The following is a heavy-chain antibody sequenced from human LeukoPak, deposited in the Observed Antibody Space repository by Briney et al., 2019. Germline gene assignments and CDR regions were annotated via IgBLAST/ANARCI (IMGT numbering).Heavy chain of an antibody. CDR2: FDPEDGET. Sequence: ASVNVSFKVSGYTLTELSMHWVRQAPGKGLEWMGGFDPEDGETIYAQKFQGRVTMTEDTSTDTAYMELSSLRSEDTAVYYCATAVRGYFQHWGQGTLVTVSS. V-gene: IGHV1-24*01. CDR1: GYTLTELS. D-gene: IGHD3-10*01. CDR3: ATAVRGYFQH. J-gene: IGHJ1*01.